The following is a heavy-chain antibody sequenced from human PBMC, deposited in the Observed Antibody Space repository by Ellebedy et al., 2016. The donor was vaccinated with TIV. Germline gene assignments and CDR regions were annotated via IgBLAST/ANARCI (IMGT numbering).Heavy chain of an antibody. CDR3: VRDLLFSGSRRVLD. CDR1: GDSIISSSYC. D-gene: IGHD3-10*01. Sequence: PETLSLTXTVSGDSIISSSYCWGWIRQPPGKGLEWIGNICSRGNTFYNAPLRSRLTISVDTSKNQFSLNLSSVTAADTAVYYCVRDLLFSGSRRVLDWGQGTLVAVSS. J-gene: IGHJ4*02. V-gene: IGHV4-39*07. CDR2: ICSRGNT.